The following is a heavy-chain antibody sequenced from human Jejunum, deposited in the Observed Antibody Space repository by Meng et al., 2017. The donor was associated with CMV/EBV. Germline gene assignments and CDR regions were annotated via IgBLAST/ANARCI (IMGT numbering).Heavy chain of an antibody. Sequence: CKSSGSTFSNSATSWVRQAPGQGLEWMGNIIPVFDKTNYAQKFQGRVTITADRSTNTAYMELSSLRSDDTAMYYCAGGLGGTIDYWGQGTRVTVSS. CDR3: AGGLGGTIDY. CDR1: GSTFSNSA. CDR2: IIPVFDKT. D-gene: IGHD1-26*01. V-gene: IGHV1-69*04. J-gene: IGHJ4*02.